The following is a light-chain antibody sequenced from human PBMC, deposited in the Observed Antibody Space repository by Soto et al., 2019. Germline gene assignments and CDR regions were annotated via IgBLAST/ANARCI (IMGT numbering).Light chain of an antibody. Sequence: DIQLTQSPSTLFASVGDRVTITCRASQTITNWLAWYQQKPGKAPKVLIYKTSSLESGVPSRFSGSGSGTEFTLTINGLQPDDFATYYCQQYESYWTFGQGTKVEIK. CDR2: KTS. CDR1: QTITNW. J-gene: IGKJ1*01. CDR3: QQYESYWT. V-gene: IGKV1-5*03.